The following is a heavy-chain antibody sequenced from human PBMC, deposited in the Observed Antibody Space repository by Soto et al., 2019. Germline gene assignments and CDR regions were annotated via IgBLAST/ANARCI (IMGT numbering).Heavy chain of an antibody. V-gene: IGHV4-59*01. Sequence: ETLSLTCAVSGGSIDYYYWSWIRQPPGKGLEWIGDVSDSGRTNYNPSLRSRVTISVDTSKNQFSLRLNSVTAADTAVYYCARDSTTWFPYYGIDVWGQGTTVTVSS. CDR3: ARDSTTWFPYYGIDV. D-gene: IGHD2-2*01. CDR1: GGSIDYYY. CDR2: VSDSGRT. J-gene: IGHJ6*02.